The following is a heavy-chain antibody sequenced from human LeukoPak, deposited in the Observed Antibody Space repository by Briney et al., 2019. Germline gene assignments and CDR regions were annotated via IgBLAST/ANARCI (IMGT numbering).Heavy chain of an antibody. D-gene: IGHD4-11*01. CDR1: GGSISSGSYY. J-gene: IGHJ4*02. V-gene: IGHV4-61*02. Sequence: SQTLSLTCTVSGGSISSGSYYWSWIRQPAGKGLEWIGRIYTSGSTNYNPSLKSRVTISVDTSKNQFSLKLSSVTAADTAVYYCARESGSMTTVTSLFDYWGQGTLVTVSS. CDR3: ARESGSMTTVTSLFDY. CDR2: IYTSGST.